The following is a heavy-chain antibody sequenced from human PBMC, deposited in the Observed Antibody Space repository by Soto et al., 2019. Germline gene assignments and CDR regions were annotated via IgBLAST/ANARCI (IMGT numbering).Heavy chain of an antibody. Sequence: GASVKVSCKASGGTFSSYAISWVRQAPGQGPEWMGGISAIFGTTNNAQKLQGRVTLTTDTSTTTAYMELRSLRSDDTAVYYCARDDEAAAGPGHWFDPWGQGTLVTVS. CDR3: ARDDEAAAGPGHWFDP. D-gene: IGHD6-13*01. CDR1: GGTFSSYA. V-gene: IGHV1-69*05. CDR2: ISAIFGTT. J-gene: IGHJ5*02.